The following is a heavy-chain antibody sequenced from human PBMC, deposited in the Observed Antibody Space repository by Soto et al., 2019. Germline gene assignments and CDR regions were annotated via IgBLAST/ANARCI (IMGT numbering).Heavy chain of an antibody. J-gene: IGHJ4*02. D-gene: IGHD1-26*01. Sequence: PXESLRLSCVASGFALTTYTMNWVRQAPGTGLEWVSSINGRSNYKYYSDSVKGRFTVSRDNAQNSLFLQMSRLGPEDTAVYYCVREDGVVGASSAFDSWGQGTLVTVSS. CDR1: GFALTTYT. CDR2: INGRSNYK. CDR3: VREDGVVGASSAFDS. V-gene: IGHV3-21*01.